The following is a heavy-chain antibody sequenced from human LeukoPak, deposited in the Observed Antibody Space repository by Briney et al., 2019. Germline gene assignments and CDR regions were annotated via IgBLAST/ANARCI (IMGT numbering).Heavy chain of an antibody. D-gene: IGHD2-2*01. V-gene: IGHV4-4*07. CDR1: GGSISSYY. CDR3: AGDVVVVPAAPYYYGMDV. CDR2: IYTSGST. Sequence: SETLSLTCTVSGGSISSYYWSWIRQPAGKGLEWIGRIYTSGSTNYNPSLKSRVTMSVDTSKNQFSLKLSSVTAADTAVYYCAGDVVVVPAAPYYYGMDVWGQGTTVTVFS. J-gene: IGHJ6*02.